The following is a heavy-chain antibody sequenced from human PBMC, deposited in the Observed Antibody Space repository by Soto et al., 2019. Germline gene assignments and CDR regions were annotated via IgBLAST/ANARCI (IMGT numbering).Heavy chain of an antibody. V-gene: IGHV1-3*01. Sequence: ASVKVSCKASGYTFTRYTMNWVRQAPGQRLEWMGWINPDNGNTKSSQKFQDRVIITRDTSASTAYMDLSSLRSEDTAVYYCARGIATGQLDPWGQGTPVTVSS. CDR1: GYTFTRYT. CDR3: ARGIATGQLDP. CDR2: INPDNGNT. J-gene: IGHJ5*02. D-gene: IGHD2-15*01.